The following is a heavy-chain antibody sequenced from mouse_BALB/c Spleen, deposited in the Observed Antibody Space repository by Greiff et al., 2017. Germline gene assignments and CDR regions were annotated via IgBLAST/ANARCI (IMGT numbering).Heavy chain of an antibody. CDR2: INPSTGYT. CDR1: GYTFTSYW. Sequence: QVQLQQSGAELAKPGASVKMSCKASGYTFTSYWMHWVKQRPGQGLEWIGYINPSTGYTEYNQKFKDKATLTADKSSSTAYMQLSSLTAEDSAVYYCARWKRGDYWGQGTSVTVSS. J-gene: IGHJ4*01. CDR3: ARWKRGDY. V-gene: IGHV1-7*01.